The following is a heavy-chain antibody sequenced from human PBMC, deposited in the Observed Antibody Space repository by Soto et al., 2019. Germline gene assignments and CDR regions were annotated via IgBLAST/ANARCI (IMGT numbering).Heavy chain of an antibody. D-gene: IGHD5-12*01. V-gene: IGHV1-69*13. Sequence: SVKVSCKXSGGTFSSYAISWVRQAPGQGLEWMGGIIPIFGTANYAQKFQGRVTITADESTSTAYMELSSLRSEDTAVYYCATRGGYNYNWYFDLWGRGTLVTVSS. CDR3: ATRGGYNYNWYFDL. CDR2: IIPIFGTA. CDR1: GGTFSSYA. J-gene: IGHJ2*01.